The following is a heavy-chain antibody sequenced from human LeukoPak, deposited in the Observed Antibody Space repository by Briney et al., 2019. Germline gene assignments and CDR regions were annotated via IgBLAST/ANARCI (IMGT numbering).Heavy chain of an antibody. CDR2: ISYDGSNT. CDR3: AKVHLTYYYDSSGYGFQDS. CDR1: GFTFSSYG. V-gene: IGHV3-30*18. Sequence: GGSLRLSCAASGFTFSSYGMHWVRQAPGKGLEWVAVISYDGSNTYYADSVKGRFTISRDNSKNTVYLQMNSLRAEDTAVYYCAKVHLTYYYDSSGYGFQDSWGQGTLATVSS. J-gene: IGHJ4*02. D-gene: IGHD3-22*01.